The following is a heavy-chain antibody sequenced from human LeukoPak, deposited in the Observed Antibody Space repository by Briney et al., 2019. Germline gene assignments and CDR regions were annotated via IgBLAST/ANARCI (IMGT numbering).Heavy chain of an antibody. J-gene: IGHJ4*02. CDR3: ARFKVDDCTSSNCYSHGFDF. D-gene: IGHD2-2*01. CDR1: GYSFTSYW. Sequence: RGESLKISCKGSGYSFTSYWIGWVRQMPGKGLEYMGIIYPGDSDTRYSPSFQGQVTISADKSISIAYLQWSSLKTSDTAMYYCARFKVDDCTSSNCYSHGFDFWSQGTLVTVSS. CDR2: IYPGDSDT. V-gene: IGHV5-51*01.